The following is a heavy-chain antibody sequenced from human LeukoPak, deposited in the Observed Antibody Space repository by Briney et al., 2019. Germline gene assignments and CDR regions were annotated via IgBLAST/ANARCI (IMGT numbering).Heavy chain of an antibody. V-gene: IGHV3-30*04. CDR3: ARDAPLYTVTTRFDY. D-gene: IGHD4-17*01. CDR2: ISYDASNK. Sequence: GGSLRLSCALSGFTFSSYAMHWVRQAPGRGLEWVAVISYDASNKYYADSVKGRFTISRDNSKNTLYLQMNSLRAEDTAVYYGARDAPLYTVTTRFDYWGQGTLVTVSS. CDR1: GFTFSSYA. J-gene: IGHJ4*02.